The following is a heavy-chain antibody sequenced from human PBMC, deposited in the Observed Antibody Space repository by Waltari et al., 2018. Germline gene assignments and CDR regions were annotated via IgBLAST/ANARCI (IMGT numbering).Heavy chain of an antibody. CDR3: AKGIRATATYFYMDV. V-gene: IGHV3-23*01. CDR2: ISDDGQTS. J-gene: IGHJ6*03. D-gene: IGHD3-10*01. CDR1: G. Sequence: GMTWVRQAPGKGLEWVSSISDDGQTSFYADSVKGRCIISRDNSKSTLFLHLNSLRGDDTARYYCAKGIRATATYFYMDVWGKGTTVTVSS.